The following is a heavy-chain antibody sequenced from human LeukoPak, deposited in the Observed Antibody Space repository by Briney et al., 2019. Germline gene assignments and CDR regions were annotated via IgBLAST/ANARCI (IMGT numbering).Heavy chain of an antibody. CDR2: IYYSGST. J-gene: IGHJ4*02. CDR3: ATHYYGSGSFDY. V-gene: IGHV4-59*08. Sequence: SETLSLTCTVSGGSISSYYWSWIRQPPGKGLEWIGHIYYSGSTNYNPSLKSRVTISVDTSKNQFSLKLSSVTAADTAVYYCATHYYGSGSFDYWGQGTLVTVSS. CDR1: GGSISSYY. D-gene: IGHD3-10*01.